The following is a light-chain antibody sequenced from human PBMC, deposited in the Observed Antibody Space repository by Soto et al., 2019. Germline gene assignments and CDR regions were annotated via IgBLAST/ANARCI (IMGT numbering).Light chain of an antibody. CDR2: DAS. Sequence: DIQMTQSPSTLSASVGDTVTITCRASQSISTWLAWYQHKPGEAPRLLIFDASNLESGVPSRFSGSGSGTEFPLTISSLQPDDFATYYCLQYNGYSGTFGQGTKVDI. J-gene: IGKJ1*01. V-gene: IGKV1-5*01. CDR3: LQYNGYSGT. CDR1: QSISTW.